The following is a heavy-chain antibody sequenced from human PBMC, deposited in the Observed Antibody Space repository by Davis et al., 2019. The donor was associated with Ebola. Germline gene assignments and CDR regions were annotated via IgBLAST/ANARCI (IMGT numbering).Heavy chain of an antibody. V-gene: IGHV3-33*01. CDR2: LWHDGINE. D-gene: IGHD4-17*01. Sequence: PGGSLRLSCAASGFRLISYGMHWVRQAPGKGLEWVAVLWHDGINEYYGESVKGRFTVSRDTSKNTVYLQMNNLRAEDTAVYYCTGAISYGWFDPWGQGTLVTVSS. CDR1: GFRLISYG. CDR3: TGAISYGWFDP. J-gene: IGHJ5*02.